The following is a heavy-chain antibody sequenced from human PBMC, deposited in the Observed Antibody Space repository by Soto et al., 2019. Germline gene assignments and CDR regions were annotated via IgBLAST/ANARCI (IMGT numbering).Heavy chain of an antibody. CDR2: IYYSGST. V-gene: IGHV4-31*03. CDR1: GGSIGSGGYY. D-gene: IGHD1-26*01. CDR3: ATGSLDNFGY. J-gene: IGHJ4*02. Sequence: SETLSLTGTVSGGSIGSGGYYWSWIRQHPGKGLEWIGYIYYSGSTYYNRSLKSRVTISVDTSKNQYSLKLSSVTAADTAVYYCATGSLDNFGYCGQGTLGTVAS.